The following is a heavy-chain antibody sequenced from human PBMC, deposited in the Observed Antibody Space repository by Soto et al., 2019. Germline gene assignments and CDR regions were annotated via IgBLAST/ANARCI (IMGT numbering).Heavy chain of an antibody. D-gene: IGHD2-15*01. CDR3: ARDIDIVVVAATRVGY. CDR2: ISSSSSYI. CDR1: GFTFSSYS. Sequence: PGGSLRLSCAASGFTFSSYSMNWVRQAPGKGLEWVSAISSSSSYIYYADSVKGRFTISRDNAKNSLYLQMNSLRAEDTAVYYCARDIDIVVVAATRVGYWGQRTLVTVSS. J-gene: IGHJ4*02. V-gene: IGHV3-21*01.